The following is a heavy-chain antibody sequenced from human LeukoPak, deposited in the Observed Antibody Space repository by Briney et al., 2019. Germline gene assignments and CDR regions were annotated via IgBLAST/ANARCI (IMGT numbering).Heavy chain of an antibody. Sequence: GGSLRLSCAASGFTFSRYWMSWVRQAPGKGLEWVANIKQDGSEKYYVDSVKGRFTVSSDNAKNSLYLQMNSLRAEDTAVYYCARDADLGTTITGAFDIWGQGTMVTVSS. J-gene: IGHJ3*02. CDR1: GFTFSRYW. CDR3: ARDADLGTTITGAFDI. D-gene: IGHD5-24*01. V-gene: IGHV3-7*01. CDR2: IKQDGSEK.